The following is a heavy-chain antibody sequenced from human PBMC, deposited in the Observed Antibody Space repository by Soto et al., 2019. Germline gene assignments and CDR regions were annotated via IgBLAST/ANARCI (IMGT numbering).Heavy chain of an antibody. CDR3: ARQVERGYRGYDTDY. J-gene: IGHJ4*02. CDR1: GYSFNKYW. CDR2: IDPSDSYT. Sequence: GESLKISCQGSGYSFNKYWISWVRQMPGKGLEWMGRIDPSDSYTNFSPSFQGHVAISADKSISTVFLQWSSLKASDTAIYYCARQVERGYRGYDTDYPGPGTQVTVSS. V-gene: IGHV5-10-1*01. D-gene: IGHD5-12*01.